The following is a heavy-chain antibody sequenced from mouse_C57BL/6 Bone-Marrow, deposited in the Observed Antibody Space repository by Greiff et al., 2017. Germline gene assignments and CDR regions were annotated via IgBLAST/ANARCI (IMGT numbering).Heavy chain of an antibody. Sequence: EVKLQESGGGLVQPGGSLSLSCAASGFTFTDYYMSWVRQPPGKALEWLGFIRNKANGYTTEYSASVKGRFTISRDKSQSILYLQMNALRAEDSATYYCARYQTAHYYAMDYWGQGTSVTVSS. CDR1: GFTFTDYY. V-gene: IGHV7-3*01. D-gene: IGHD3-2*01. CDR2: IRNKANGYTT. J-gene: IGHJ4*01. CDR3: ARYQTAHYYAMDY.